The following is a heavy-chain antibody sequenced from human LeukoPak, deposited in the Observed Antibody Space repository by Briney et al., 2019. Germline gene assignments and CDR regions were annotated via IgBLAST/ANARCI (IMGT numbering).Heavy chain of an antibody. CDR3: ARDGREDIVVVPAAFYYYCYGMDV. J-gene: IGHJ6*02. CDR2: INPNSGGT. D-gene: IGHD2-2*01. Sequence: ASVKYACEAYGNTFTGCYMHWVRQAPGQGLERMRWINPNSGGTNYAQKFQGRVTMTRDTSISTAYMELSRLRSDDTAVYYCARDGREDIVVVPAAFYYYCYGMDVWGQGTTVTVSS. V-gene: IGHV1-2*02. CDR1: GNTFTGCY.